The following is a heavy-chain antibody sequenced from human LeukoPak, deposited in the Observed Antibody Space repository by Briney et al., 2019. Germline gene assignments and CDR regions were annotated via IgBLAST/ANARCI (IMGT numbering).Heavy chain of an antibody. D-gene: IGHD7-27*01. J-gene: IGHJ2*01. V-gene: IGHV3-74*01. CDR1: GFSFSTYW. CDR3: ARGGVNWGFWYFDL. Sequence: PGGSLRLSCAASGFSFSTYWMHWVRQVPGKGPVWVSRIKRDGSSTSYADSVKGRFTISRDNANNTLYLQMNSLRAEDTAVYYCARGGVNWGFWYFDLWGRGTLVTVSS. CDR2: IKRDGSST.